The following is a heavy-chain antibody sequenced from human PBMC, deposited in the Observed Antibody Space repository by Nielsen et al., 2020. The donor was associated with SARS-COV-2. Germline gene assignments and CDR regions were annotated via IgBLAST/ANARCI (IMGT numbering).Heavy chain of an antibody. CDR3: ASQQLVGGMDV. D-gene: IGHD6-13*01. CDR1: GFTFSSYS. J-gene: IGHJ6*02. V-gene: IGHV3-21*01. CDR2: ISSSSSYI. Sequence: GESLKISCAASGFTFSSYSMNWVCQAPGKGLEWVSSISSSSSYIYYADSVKGRFTISRDNAKNSLYLQMNSLRAEDTAVYYCASQQLVGGMDVWGQGTTVTVSS.